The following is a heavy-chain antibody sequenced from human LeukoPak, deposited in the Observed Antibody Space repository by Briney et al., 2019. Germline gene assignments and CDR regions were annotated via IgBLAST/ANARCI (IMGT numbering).Heavy chain of an antibody. Sequence: PGGSVRLSCAASGFSFSRYAMTWVPQAPGKGLEWVSALSDSGASKYYADSVKGRFTISRDSSKNTLYLQMNSLRADDTAVYYCASSPPTGITVSYFDYWGQGTLVTVSS. CDR3: ASSPPTGITVSYFDY. D-gene: IGHD4-17*01. CDR2: LSDSGASK. V-gene: IGHV3-23*01. CDR1: GFSFSRYA. J-gene: IGHJ4*02.